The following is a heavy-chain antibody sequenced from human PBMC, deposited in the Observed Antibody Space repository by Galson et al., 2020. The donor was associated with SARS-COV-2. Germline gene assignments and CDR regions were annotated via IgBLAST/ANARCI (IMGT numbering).Heavy chain of an antibody. D-gene: IGHD1-26*01. V-gene: IGHV3-23*01. Sequence: GGSLRLSCAASGFTFNDYAMNWVRQAPGKGLEWVSIISGSGGSIYYADSVKGRFTISRDNSKNTLYLQMHSLRAEDTAVYYCAKGERIVGASYFDYWGQGTLVTVSS. CDR3: AKGERIVGASYFDY. CDR2: ISGSGGSI. J-gene: IGHJ4*02. CDR1: GFTFNDYA.